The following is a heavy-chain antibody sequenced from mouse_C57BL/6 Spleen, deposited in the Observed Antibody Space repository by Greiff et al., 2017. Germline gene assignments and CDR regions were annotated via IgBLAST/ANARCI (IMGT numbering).Heavy chain of an antibody. CDR1: GFTFSSYA. D-gene: IGHD2-5*01. CDR3: ARDAPYSNYEGFAY. CDR2: ISDGGSYT. J-gene: IGHJ3*01. V-gene: IGHV5-4*01. Sequence: EVKLMESGGGLVKPGGSLKLSCAASGFTFSSYAMSWVRQTPEKRLEWVATISDGGSYTYYPDNVKGRFTISRDNAKNNLYLQMSHLKSEDTAMYYCARDAPYSNYEGFAYWGQGTLVTVSA.